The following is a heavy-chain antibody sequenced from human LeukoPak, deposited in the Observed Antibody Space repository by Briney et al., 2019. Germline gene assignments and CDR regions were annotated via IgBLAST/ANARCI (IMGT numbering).Heavy chain of an antibody. J-gene: IGHJ4*02. CDR2: ISSNGGST. D-gene: IGHD6-19*01. V-gene: IGHV3-64D*06. CDR1: GFTFSSYS. Sequence: GGSLRLSCSASGFTFSSYSMHWVRQAPGKGLEYVSAISSNGGSTYYADSVKGRFTISRDNSKNTLYFQMSSLRAEDTAVYYCVKDLLPAYSSGWSMNYWGQGTLVTVSS. CDR3: VKDLLPAYSSGWSMNY.